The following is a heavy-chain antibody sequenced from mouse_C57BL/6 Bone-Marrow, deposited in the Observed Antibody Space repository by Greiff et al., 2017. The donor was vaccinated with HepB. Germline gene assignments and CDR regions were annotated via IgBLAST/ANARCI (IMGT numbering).Heavy chain of an antibody. D-gene: IGHD1-1*01. CDR1: GYAFSSSW. CDR2: IYPGDGDT. V-gene: IGHV1-82*01. J-gene: IGHJ2*01. Sequence: QVQLKESGPELVKPGASVKISCKASGYAFSSSWMNWVKQRPGKGLEWIGRIYPGDGDTNYNGKFKGKATLTADKSSSTAYMQLSSLTSEDSAVYFCARSLLLRFDYWGQGTTLTVSS. CDR3: ARSLLLRFDY.